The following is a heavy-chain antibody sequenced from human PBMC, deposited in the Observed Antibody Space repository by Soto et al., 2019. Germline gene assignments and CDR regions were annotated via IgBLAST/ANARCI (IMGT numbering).Heavy chain of an antibody. CDR3: ARDPDYSNYGTWFDP. V-gene: IGHV1-18*01. CDR2: ISAYNGNT. J-gene: IGHJ5*02. CDR1: GYTFTSYG. Sequence: ASVKVSCKASGYTFTSYGISWVRQAPGQGLEWMGWISAYNGNTNYAQKLQGRVTMTTDTSTSTAYMELRSLRSDDTAVYYCARDPDYSNYGTWFDPSGQGTLVTVSS. D-gene: IGHD4-4*01.